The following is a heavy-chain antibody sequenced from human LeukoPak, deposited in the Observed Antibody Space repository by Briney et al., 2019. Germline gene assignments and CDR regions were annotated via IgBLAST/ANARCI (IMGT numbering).Heavy chain of an antibody. CDR1: GYVFTSYW. CDR2: IYPGDSET. D-gene: IGHD3-10*01. CDR3: ARFPRLVRGTNWFDP. Sequence: GESLKISCKASGYVFTSYWIAWVRRTPGKGLEWMGIIYPGDSETRYSPSFQGQVTISADKSINTAYVQWSSLKASDTAIYYCARFPRLVRGTNWFDPWGQGTQVTVSS. V-gene: IGHV5-51*03. J-gene: IGHJ5*02.